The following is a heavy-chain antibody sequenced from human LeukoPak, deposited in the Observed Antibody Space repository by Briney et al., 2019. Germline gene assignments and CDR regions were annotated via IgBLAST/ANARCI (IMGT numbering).Heavy chain of an antibody. D-gene: IGHD2-15*01. Sequence: GGSLRLSCAASGFTFSTYDMHWVRHVTGKGLEWVSAIGTGDDTYYLGSVKGRFTISRENAKNVLYLQMSSLRAEDTAVYYCAREIRETVVTRHYYYGIDVWGQGTTVTVSS. CDR1: GFTFSTYD. CDR2: IGTGDDT. J-gene: IGHJ6*02. CDR3: AREIRETVVTRHYYYGIDV. V-gene: IGHV3-13*01.